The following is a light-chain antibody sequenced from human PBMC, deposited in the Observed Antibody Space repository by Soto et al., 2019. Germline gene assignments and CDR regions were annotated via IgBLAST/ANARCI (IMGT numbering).Light chain of an antibody. V-gene: IGLV8-61*01. J-gene: IGLJ2*01. Sequence: QAVVTQEPSFSVSPGGTVTLTRGLTSGSVSTTYYPSWYQQTPGQAPRTLIYSTNIRSSGVPDRFSGSILGNKAALTITGAQGDDESDYHCMLYMGGGLVVFGGGTKLTVL. CDR1: SGSVSTTYY. CDR3: MLYMGGGLVV. CDR2: STN.